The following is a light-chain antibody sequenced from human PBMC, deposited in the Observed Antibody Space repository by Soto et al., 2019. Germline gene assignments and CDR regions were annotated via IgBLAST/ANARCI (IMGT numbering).Light chain of an antibody. V-gene: IGKV3-11*01. CDR2: DAS. J-gene: IGKJ3*01. CDR3: QQRSSWPIT. CDR1: QSVRTY. Sequence: EIVLTQSPVTLSLSPGERATLSCRASQSVRTYLAWYQVKPGQAPRLLIYDASSRATGIPARFSGSGSGTDFTLTISSLEPEDFAIYYCQQRSSWPITFGPGTKVDIK.